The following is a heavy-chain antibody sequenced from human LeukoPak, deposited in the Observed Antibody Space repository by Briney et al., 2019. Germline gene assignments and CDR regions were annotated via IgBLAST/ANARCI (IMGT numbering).Heavy chain of an antibody. CDR2: ISSSSSYI. J-gene: IGHJ1*01. V-gene: IGHV3-21*01. Sequence: GGSLRLSCAASGFTFSSYSMNWVRQAPGKGLEWVSSISSSSSYIYYADSVKGRFTISRDNAKNSLYLQMNSLRAEDTAVYYCARQDYSGDFEYFQHWGQGTQVTVSS. CDR3: ARQDYSGDFEYFQH. CDR1: GFTFSSYS. D-gene: IGHD2-21*02.